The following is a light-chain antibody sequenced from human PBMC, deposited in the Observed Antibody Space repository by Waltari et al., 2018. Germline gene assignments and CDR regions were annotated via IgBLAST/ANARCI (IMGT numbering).Light chain of an antibody. Sequence: AIQLTQSPSSLAASVGDNVTITCRASQGISSALAWYQQKPGKTPKVLIYDASSLESGVPSRFSGSGYGTDFSLNISSLQPEDFATYYCQQFDYYPLTFGGGTKVEIK. CDR2: DAS. J-gene: IGKJ4*01. CDR1: QGISSA. V-gene: IGKV1D-13*01. CDR3: QQFDYYPLT.